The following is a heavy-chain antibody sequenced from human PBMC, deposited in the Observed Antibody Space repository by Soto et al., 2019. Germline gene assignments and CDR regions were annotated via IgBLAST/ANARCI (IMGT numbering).Heavy chain of an antibody. Sequence: SETLSDTYAVYGGSFRGYSWSWIRQPPGKGLEWIGEINHSGSTKYNPSLKSRVTISVDTSKNQISLKLSSVTAADTAVYYSARDKRYSSSWYYYYYGMDVWGQGPTVT. J-gene: IGHJ6*02. V-gene: IGHV4-34*01. CDR3: ARDKRYSSSWYYYYYGMDV. CDR2: INHSGST. D-gene: IGHD6-13*01. CDR1: GGSFRGYS.